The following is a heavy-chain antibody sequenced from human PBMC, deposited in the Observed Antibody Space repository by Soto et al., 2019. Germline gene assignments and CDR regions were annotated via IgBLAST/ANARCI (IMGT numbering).Heavy chain of an antibody. CDR3: ARDKITGLFDY. Sequence: SETLSLTCAVSGGSISSGGYSWSWIRQPPGKGLEWIGYIYHSGSTYYNPSPKSRVTISVDRSKNQFSLKLSSVTAADTAVYYCARDKITGLFDYWGQGTLVTVSS. J-gene: IGHJ4*02. CDR2: IYHSGST. D-gene: IGHD2-8*02. CDR1: GGSISSGGYS. V-gene: IGHV4-30-2*01.